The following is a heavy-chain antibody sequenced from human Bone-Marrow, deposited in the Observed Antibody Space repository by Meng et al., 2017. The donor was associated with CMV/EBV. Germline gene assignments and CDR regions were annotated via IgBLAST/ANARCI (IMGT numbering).Heavy chain of an antibody. CDR3: ARSTRYYYDSSGYSKALFDY. CDR1: GGSISSSSYY. Sequence: LSLTCTVSGGSISSSSYYWGWVRQAPGKGLEWVAVISYDGSNKYYADSVKGRFTISRVNSKNTLYLQMNSLRAEDTAVYYCARSTRYYYDSSGYSKALFDYWGQGTLVTVSS. J-gene: IGHJ4*02. CDR2: ISYDGSNK. D-gene: IGHD3-22*01. V-gene: IGHV3-30*14.